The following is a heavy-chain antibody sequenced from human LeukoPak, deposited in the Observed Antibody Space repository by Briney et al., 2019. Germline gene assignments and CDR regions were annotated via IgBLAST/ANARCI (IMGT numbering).Heavy chain of an antibody. Sequence: GGSLRLSCAASGFTFSDYYMSWVRQAPGKGLEWVSVIYSDGSTYYADSVKGRFTISRDNSKNTLYLQISSLRADDTAVYYCARDVDGGPFDCWGQGTLVTVSS. D-gene: IGHD3-10*01. CDR3: ARDVDGGPFDC. CDR2: IYSDGST. V-gene: IGHV3-53*01. CDR1: GFTFSDYY. J-gene: IGHJ4*02.